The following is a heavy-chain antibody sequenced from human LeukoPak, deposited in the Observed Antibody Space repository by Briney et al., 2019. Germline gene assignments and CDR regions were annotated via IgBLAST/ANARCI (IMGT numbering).Heavy chain of an antibody. CDR3: AKGGKWDVTPFDY. Sequence: GGSLRLSCAASGFTFTSYSMNWVRQAPGKGLEWVSTIGGGGGSTYYADSVKGRFTISRDNSKNTLYLQVNSLRAEDTAVYYCAKGGKWDVTPFDYWGQGTLVTVSS. CDR2: IGGGGGST. CDR1: GFTFTSYS. J-gene: IGHJ4*02. V-gene: IGHV3-23*01. D-gene: IGHD1-26*01.